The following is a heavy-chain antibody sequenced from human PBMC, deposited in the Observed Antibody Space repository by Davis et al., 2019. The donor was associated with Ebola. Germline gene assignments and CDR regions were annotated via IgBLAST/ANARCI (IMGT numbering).Heavy chain of an antibody. D-gene: IGHD4-17*01. V-gene: IGHV3-53*01. J-gene: IGHJ2*01. CDR2: IYRDGRT. CDR3: ARHVSGDFWYFDL. CDR1: GFIVSDKY. Sequence: PGGSLRLSCAASGFIVSDKYMSWVRQAPGKGPEWVSVIYRDGRTYYADSVKGRFTISRDNSKNTLYLQMNSLRAEDTAVYYCARHVSGDFWYFDLWGRGTRVTVSS.